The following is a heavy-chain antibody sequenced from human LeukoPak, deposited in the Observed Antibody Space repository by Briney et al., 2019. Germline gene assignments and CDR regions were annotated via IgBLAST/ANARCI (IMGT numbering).Heavy chain of an antibody. D-gene: IGHD6-13*01. V-gene: IGHV3-30*02. Sequence: GGSLRLSCAASGFTFSSYGMHWVRQAPGKGLEWVAFIRYDGSNKYYADSVKGRFTISRDNSKNTLYLQMNSLRAEDTAVYYCAKSEYSSSWYLVYWGQGTLVTVPS. CDR2: IRYDGSNK. CDR3: AKSEYSSSWYLVY. CDR1: GFTFSSYG. J-gene: IGHJ4*02.